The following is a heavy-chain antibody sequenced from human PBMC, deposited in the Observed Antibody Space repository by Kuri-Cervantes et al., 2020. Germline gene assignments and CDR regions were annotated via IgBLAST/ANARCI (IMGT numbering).Heavy chain of an antibody. D-gene: IGHD3-10*01. CDR3: ARGRFGEYHFDY. CDR2: ITGGGGSS. CDR1: GFTFNDYA. V-gene: IGHV3-23*01. J-gene: IGHJ4*02. Sequence: GESLKISCTASGFTFNDYALTWVRQAPGKGLEWVSTITGGGGSSDYADSVKGRFTISRHISQNTVDLQMDNLSPDDTAIYYCARGRFGEYHFDYWGQGTLVTVSS.